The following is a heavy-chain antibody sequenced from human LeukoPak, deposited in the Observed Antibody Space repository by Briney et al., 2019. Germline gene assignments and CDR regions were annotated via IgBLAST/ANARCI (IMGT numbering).Heavy chain of an antibody. CDR1: GFTFSSYA. Sequence: GGSLRLSCAASGFTFSSYAMSWVRQAPGKGLEWVSAISGSGGSTYYADSVKGRFTISRDNSKNTLSLQMNSLRAEDTAVYYCAKGPKTTVGPYMGYHYYMDVWGKGTTVTVSS. CDR3: AKGPKTTVGPYMGYHYYMDV. J-gene: IGHJ6*03. D-gene: IGHD1-1*01. CDR2: ISGSGGST. V-gene: IGHV3-23*01.